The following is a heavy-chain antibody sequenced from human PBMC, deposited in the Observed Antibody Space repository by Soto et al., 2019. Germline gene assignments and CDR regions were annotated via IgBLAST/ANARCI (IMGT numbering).Heavy chain of an antibody. D-gene: IGHD3-10*01. CDR1: GFTFNNYA. Sequence: VQLLESGGGLVQPGGSLRLSCAASGFTFNNYAMTWVRQAPGKGLEWVSAISGGGDTTSYADSVKGRFTVSRDGSKNTLYLQMSSLRAEDTALYYCAKGRGDSGSLTPRVDFWGQGTLVTVSS. V-gene: IGHV3-23*01. CDR2: ISGGGDTT. J-gene: IGHJ4*02. CDR3: AKGRGDSGSLTPRVDF.